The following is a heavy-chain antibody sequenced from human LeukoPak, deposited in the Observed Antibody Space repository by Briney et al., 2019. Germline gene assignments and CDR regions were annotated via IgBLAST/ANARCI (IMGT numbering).Heavy chain of an antibody. CDR2: IGTAGDT. CDR3: ARGQKVRGVFLYYFDY. V-gene: IGHV3-13*01. J-gene: IGHJ4*02. Sequence: GGSLRLSCAAAGFTFSSYDMHWVRQATGKGLEWVSAIGTAGDTYYPGSVKGRFTISRENAKNSLYLQMNSLRAGDTAVYYCARGQKVRGVFLYYFDYWGQGTLVTVSS. D-gene: IGHD3-10*01. CDR1: GFTFSSYD.